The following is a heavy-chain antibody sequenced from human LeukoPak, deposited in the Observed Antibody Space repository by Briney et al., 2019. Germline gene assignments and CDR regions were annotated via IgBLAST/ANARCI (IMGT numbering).Heavy chain of an antibody. CDR1: GGYISSYS. J-gene: IGHJ3*02. Sequence: SETLSLTCTVSGGYISSYSWSWIPQPPGKGLEWIGYMYSRGSTNDNPSLKSRVTISRDTSKNQLSLRVTSVTAADTAMYYCARHYLYGDPPAFDIWGQGTMVTVSS. CDR2: MYSRGST. D-gene: IGHD4-17*01. CDR3: ARHYLYGDPPAFDI. V-gene: IGHV4-59*08.